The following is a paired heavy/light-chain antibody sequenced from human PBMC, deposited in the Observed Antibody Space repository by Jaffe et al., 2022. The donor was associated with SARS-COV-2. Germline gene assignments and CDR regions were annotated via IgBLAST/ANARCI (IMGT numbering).Light chain of an antibody. CDR3: QQLNSYPLT. J-gene: IGKJ5*01. Sequence: DIQLTQSPSFLSASVGDRVTITCRASQGISSYLAWYQQKPGKAPKLLIYAASTLQSGVPSRFSGSGSGTEFTLTISSLQPEDFATYYCQQLNSYPLTFGQGTRLEIK. CDR1: QGISSY. V-gene: IGKV1-9*01. CDR2: AAS.
Heavy chain of an antibody. CDR1: GFTFDDYA. D-gene: IGHD3-9*01. CDR3: AKDSPYYDILTGPGTYGMDV. J-gene: IGHJ6*02. V-gene: IGHV3-43*02. Sequence: EVQLVESGGGVVQPGGSLRLSCAASGFTFDDYAMHWVRQAPGKGLEWVSLISGDGGSTYYADSVKGRFTISRDNSKNSLYLQMNSLRTEDTALYYCAKDSPYYDILTGPGTYGMDVWGQGTTVTVSS. CDR2: ISGDGGST.